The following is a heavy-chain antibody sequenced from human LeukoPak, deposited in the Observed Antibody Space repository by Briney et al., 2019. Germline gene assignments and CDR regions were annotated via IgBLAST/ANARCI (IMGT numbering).Heavy chain of an antibody. CDR3: ARALHSSSGGHYYYYYMDV. V-gene: IGHV4-59*01. CDR2: IYYSGST. D-gene: IGHD6-6*01. Sequence: SETLSLTCTVSGGSISSYYWSWIRQPPGKGLEWIGYIYYSGSTNYNPSLKSRVTISVDTSKNQFSLKLSSVTAADTAVYYCARALHSSSGGHYYYYYMDVWGKGTTVTVSS. J-gene: IGHJ6*03. CDR1: GGSISSYY.